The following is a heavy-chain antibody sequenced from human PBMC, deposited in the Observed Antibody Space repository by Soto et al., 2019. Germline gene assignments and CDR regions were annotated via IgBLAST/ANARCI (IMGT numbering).Heavy chain of an antibody. CDR3: ARELNYGGNGRANWFDP. CDR2: INPSGGST. CDR1: GYTFTSYY. D-gene: IGHD4-17*01. Sequence: ASVKVSCKASGYTFTSYYMHWVRQAPGQGLEWMGIINPSGGSTSYAQKFQGRVTMTRDTSTSTVYMELSSLRSEDTAVYYCARELNYGGNGRANWFDPWGQGTLVTVSS. J-gene: IGHJ5*02. V-gene: IGHV1-46*01.